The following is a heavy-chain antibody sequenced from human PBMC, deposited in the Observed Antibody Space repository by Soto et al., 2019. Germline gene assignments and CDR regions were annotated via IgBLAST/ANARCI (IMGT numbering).Heavy chain of an antibody. D-gene: IGHD6-6*01. CDR3: ARDSRIAARPYYYYGMDV. CDR1: GYTFTSYY. J-gene: IGHJ6*02. Sequence: GASVKVSCKASGYTFTSYYMHWVRQAPGQGLEWMGIINPSGGSTSYAQKFQGRVTMTRDTSTSTVYMELSSLRSEDTAVYYCARDSRIAARPYYYYGMDVWGQGTTGTVSS. V-gene: IGHV1-46*01. CDR2: INPSGGST.